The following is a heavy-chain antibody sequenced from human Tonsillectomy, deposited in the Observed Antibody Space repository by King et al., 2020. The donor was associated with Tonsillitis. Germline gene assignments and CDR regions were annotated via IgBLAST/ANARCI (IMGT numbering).Heavy chain of an antibody. CDR2: IFPGDSDI. CDR3: ARHDTDGGYFGL. J-gene: IGHJ2*01. CDR1: GYTFTAYW. D-gene: IGHD5-24*01. Sequence: QLVQSGAQVKKPGESLKISCTGLGYTFTAYWIGWVRQMPGKGPEWMGIIFPGDSDIRYNPSFQGQVTISADGSMSTAYLEWSSLKASDSGIYYCARHDTDGGYFGLWGRGTPIIVSS. V-gene: IGHV5-51*01.